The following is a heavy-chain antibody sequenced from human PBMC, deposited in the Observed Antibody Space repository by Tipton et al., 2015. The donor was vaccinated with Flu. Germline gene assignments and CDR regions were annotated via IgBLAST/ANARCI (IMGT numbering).Heavy chain of an antibody. CDR1: GYSISSGYY. CDR3: ARGIYISSSWYVGRGDPNENNY. Sequence: TLSLTCIVSGYSISSGYYWGWIRQPPGKGLEWIGSIYHSGSTYYNPSLKSRVTISVDTSKNQFSLKLSSVTAADTAVYYCARGIYISSSWYVGRGDPNENNYRGQVTLLSVS. V-gene: IGHV4-38-2*02. CDR2: IYHSGST. J-gene: IGHJ4*02. D-gene: IGHD6-13*01.